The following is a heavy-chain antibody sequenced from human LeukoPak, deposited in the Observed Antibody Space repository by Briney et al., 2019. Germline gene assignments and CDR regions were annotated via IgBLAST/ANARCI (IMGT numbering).Heavy chain of an antibody. V-gene: IGHV3-21*05. D-gene: IGHD2-2*01. J-gene: IGHJ5*02. CDR2: INSSRGDI. CDR3: ARSLYCSRTSCYPNWFDP. CDR1: GFTLCDYS. Sequence: VGSLRVSCAPSGFTLCDYSMNWVRQAPGKGLEWVSYINSSRGDIYYAETVKGRFTISRDTSTKTLYLQMTRLRAENTALYYCARSLYCSRTSCYPNWFDPWGQGTLVSVSS.